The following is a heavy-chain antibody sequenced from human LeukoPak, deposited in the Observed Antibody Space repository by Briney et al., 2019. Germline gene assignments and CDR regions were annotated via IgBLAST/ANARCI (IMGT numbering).Heavy chain of an antibody. CDR3: ARADYGSGSYSPFDY. Sequence: GASVKVSCKASGYTFTSYGISWARQAPGQGLEWMGWISAYNGNTNYAQKLQGRVTMTTDTSTSTAYMELRSLRSDDTAVYYCARADYGSGSYSPFDYWGQGTLVTVSS. D-gene: IGHD3-10*01. CDR2: ISAYNGNT. V-gene: IGHV1-18*01. J-gene: IGHJ4*02. CDR1: GYTFTSYG.